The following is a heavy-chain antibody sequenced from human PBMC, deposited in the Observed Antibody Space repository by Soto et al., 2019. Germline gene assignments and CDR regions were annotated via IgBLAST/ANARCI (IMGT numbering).Heavy chain of an antibody. J-gene: IGHJ4*02. V-gene: IGHV1-18*01. CDR1: GYTFTSYG. D-gene: IGHD3-9*01. Sequence: ASVKVSCKASGYTFTSYGISWVRQAPGQGLEWMGWISAYNGNTNYAQKLQGRVTMTTDTSTSTAYMELRSLRSDDTAVYYCARDNANYDILTGYFFYFAYWRQGTLVTVS. CDR3: ARDNANYDILTGYFFYFAY. CDR2: ISAYNGNT.